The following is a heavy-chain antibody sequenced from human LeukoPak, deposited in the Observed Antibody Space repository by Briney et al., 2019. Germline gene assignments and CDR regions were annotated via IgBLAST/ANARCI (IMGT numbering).Heavy chain of an antibody. J-gene: IGHJ4*02. D-gene: IGHD4-23*01. Sequence: SETLSLTCTVSGGSISSSSYYWGWIRQPPGKGLEWIGSIHYSGSTNYNPSLKSRVTISVDTSKNQFSLKLSSVTAADTAVYYCAREFRGYGGINFDYWGQGTLVTVSS. CDR3: AREFRGYGGINFDY. CDR1: GGSISSSSYY. CDR2: IHYSGST. V-gene: IGHV4-39*07.